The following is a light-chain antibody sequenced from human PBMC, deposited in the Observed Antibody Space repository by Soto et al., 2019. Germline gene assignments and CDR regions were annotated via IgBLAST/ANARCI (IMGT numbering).Light chain of an antibody. CDR2: WAS. CDR1: XXVLHSANNKNY. Sequence: TDPAYSLLDSLRMRGPHHYKXXXXVLHSANNKNYLAWYQQKAGQPPKLLIYWASIGEAGVSDRFSGGGSGTDFTLTISSLQDEDVAVYYCQQYYSARTFGQGTKVDIK. CDR3: QQYYSART. J-gene: IGKJ1*01. V-gene: IGKV4-1*01.